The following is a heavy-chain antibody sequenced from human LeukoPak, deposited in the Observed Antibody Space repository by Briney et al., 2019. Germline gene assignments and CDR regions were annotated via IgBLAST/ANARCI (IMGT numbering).Heavy chain of an antibody. CDR3: ARLDSYYYAMDV. Sequence: GESLKISCKGSGYSFATNWIGWVRQMPGKGLEWMGIIYPGDSTTRYSPSFQGQVTMSADKSINTAYLQWSSLKASDTAMYYFARLDSYYYAMDVCGKGTTGTVSS. D-gene: IGHD3-9*01. CDR1: GYSFATNW. CDR2: IYPGDSTT. J-gene: IGHJ6*04. V-gene: IGHV5-51*01.